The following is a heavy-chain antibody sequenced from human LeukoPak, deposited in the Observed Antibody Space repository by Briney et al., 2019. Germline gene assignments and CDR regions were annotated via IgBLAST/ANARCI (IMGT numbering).Heavy chain of an antibody. CDR1: GYTFTSYD. V-gene: IGHV1-8*01. J-gene: IGHJ5*02. Sequence: GASVKVSCKASGYTFTSYDINWVRQATGQGLEWMGWMNPNSGNTGYAQKFQGRVTMTRNTSISTAYMELSSLRSEDTAVYYCARGRGVARPFEDWFDPWGQRTLVTVSS. D-gene: IGHD6-6*01. CDR2: MNPNSGNT. CDR3: ARGRGVARPFEDWFDP.